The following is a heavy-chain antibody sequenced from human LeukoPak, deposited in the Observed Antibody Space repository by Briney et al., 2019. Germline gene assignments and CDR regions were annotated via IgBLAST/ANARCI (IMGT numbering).Heavy chain of an antibody. D-gene: IGHD2-2*01. CDR3: ARGISSFYYYGMDV. V-gene: IGHV3-33*08. CDR1: GFTFSSYS. J-gene: IGHJ6*02. Sequence: PGGSLRLSCAASGFTFSSYSMNWVRQAPGKGLEWVAVIWYDGSNKYYADSVKGRSTISRDNSKNTLYLQMNSLRAEDTAVYYCARGISSFYYYGMDVWGQGTTVTVSS. CDR2: IWYDGSNK.